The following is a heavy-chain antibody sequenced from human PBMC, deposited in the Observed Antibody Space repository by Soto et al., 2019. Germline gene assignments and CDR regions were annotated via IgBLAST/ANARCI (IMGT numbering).Heavy chain of an antibody. V-gene: IGHV1-3*01. J-gene: IGHJ4*02. CDR2: INAGNGNT. CDR3: ARDLYFDY. Sequence: ASGKVGSKGSGYAFTSDDMKLGRQAPGQRLEWMGWINAGNGNTKYSQKFQGRVTITRDTSASTAYMELSSLRSEDTAVYYCARDLYFDYWGQGTLVTASS. CDR1: GYAFTSDD.